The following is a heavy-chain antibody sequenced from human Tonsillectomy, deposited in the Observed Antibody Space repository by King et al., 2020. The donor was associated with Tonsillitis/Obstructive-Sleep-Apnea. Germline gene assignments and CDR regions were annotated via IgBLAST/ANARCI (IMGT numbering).Heavy chain of an antibody. D-gene: IGHD3-16*01. Sequence: VQLVESGGGLLQPGGSLRLSCAASGFTFSSSAMSWVRQTPGKGLEWVSAITGNGVTTYYADPVKGRFSISRDNSKNTLYLQMNSLRADDTAVYYCAKDLLMLAADWGQGTLVTVSS. J-gene: IGHJ4*02. CDR3: AKDLLMLAAD. V-gene: IGHV3-23*04. CDR1: GFTFSSSA. CDR2: ITGNGVTT.